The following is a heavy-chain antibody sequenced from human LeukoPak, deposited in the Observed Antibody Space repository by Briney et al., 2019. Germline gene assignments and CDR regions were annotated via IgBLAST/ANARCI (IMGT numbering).Heavy chain of an antibody. Sequence: GRSLRLSCAASGFTFSSYAMHWVRQAPGKGLEWVAVISYDGSNKYYADSVKGRFTISRDNSKNTLYLQMNSLRAEDTAVYYCVRDLERVFDYWGQGTLVTVSS. V-gene: IGHV3-30*04. CDR1: GFTFSSYA. CDR3: VRDLERVFDY. D-gene: IGHD1-1*01. J-gene: IGHJ4*02. CDR2: ISYDGSNK.